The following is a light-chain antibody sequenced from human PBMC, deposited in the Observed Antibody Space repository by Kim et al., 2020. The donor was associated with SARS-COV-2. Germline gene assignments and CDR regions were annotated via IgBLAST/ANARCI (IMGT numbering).Light chain of an antibody. CDR1: QSVSSSY. V-gene: IGKV3-20*01. CDR3: QQYGSFRT. CDR2: GAS. J-gene: IGKJ1*01. Sequence: LSPGERATLYCRASQSVSSSYLAWYQQKPGQAPRLLIYGASSRATGIPDRFSGTGSGTDFTLTISRLEPEDFAVYYCQQYGSFRTFGQGTKVDIK.